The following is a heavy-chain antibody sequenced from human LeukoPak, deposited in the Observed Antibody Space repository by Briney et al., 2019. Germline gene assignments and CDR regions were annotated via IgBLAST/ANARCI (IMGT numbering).Heavy chain of an antibody. V-gene: IGHV3-30*04. D-gene: IGHD6-19*01. CDR3: ARLKAVAGTAYYFDY. Sequence: AGGSLRLSCAASGFTFSSYAMHWVRQAPGKWLEWVALISYDGTNKNYADSVKGRFTISRDDSKNTLYLQMNSLRAEDTAVYYCARLKAVAGTAYYFDYWGQGTLVTVSS. CDR1: GFTFSSYA. CDR2: ISYDGTNK. J-gene: IGHJ4*02.